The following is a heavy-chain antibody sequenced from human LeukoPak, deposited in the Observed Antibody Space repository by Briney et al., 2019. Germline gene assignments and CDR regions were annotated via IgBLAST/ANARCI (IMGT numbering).Heavy chain of an antibody. J-gene: IGHJ4*02. CDR1: GFTFSSYA. CDR2: ISGSGGST. Sequence: GGSLRLSCAASGFTFSSYAMSWVRQAPGKGLEWVSAISGSGGSTYYADSVKGRFTISRDNSKNTLYLQMNSLRAEDTAVYYCAKDQEGLRYLDWFFPTPFDYWGQGTLVTVSS. D-gene: IGHD3-9*01. CDR3: AKDQEGLRYLDWFFPTPFDY. V-gene: IGHV3-23*01.